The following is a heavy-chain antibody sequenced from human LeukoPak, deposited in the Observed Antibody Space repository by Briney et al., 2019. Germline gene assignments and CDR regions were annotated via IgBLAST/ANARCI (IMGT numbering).Heavy chain of an antibody. V-gene: IGHV3-30*04. CDR3: AREGDYVWGSYRYPDY. CDR2: ISYDGSNK. CDR1: GFTFSSYA. J-gene: IGHJ4*02. D-gene: IGHD3-16*02. Sequence: SGGSLRLFCAASGFTFSSYAMHWVRQAPGKGLEGVAVISYDGSNKYYADSVKGRFTISRDNSRNTLYLQMNSLRAEDTAVYYCAREGDYVWGSYRYPDYWGQGTLVTVSS.